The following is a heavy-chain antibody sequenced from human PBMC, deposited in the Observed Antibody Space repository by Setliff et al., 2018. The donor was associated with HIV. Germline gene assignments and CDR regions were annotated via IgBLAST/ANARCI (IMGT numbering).Heavy chain of an antibody. CDR3: ARGGGIIDHGEEYFQH. CDR1: GYTFTSYY. J-gene: IGHJ1*01. V-gene: IGHV1-46*01. D-gene: IGHD1-26*01. Sequence: ASVKVSCKASGYTFTSYYMHWVRQAPGQGLEWMGMVYPSDGSTSYAQKFQGRVTMTRDTSITTAYMEMTTLTSDDTVVYYCARGGGIIDHGEEYFQHWGQGTLVTVSS. CDR2: VYPSDGST.